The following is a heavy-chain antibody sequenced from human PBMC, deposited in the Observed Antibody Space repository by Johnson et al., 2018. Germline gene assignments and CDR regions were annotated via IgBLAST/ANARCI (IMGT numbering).Heavy chain of an antibody. Sequence: VQLVQSGGGLVKPGGSLRLSCAASGFTFSNAWMSWVRQAPGKGLEWVGRIKSKTDGGKTDYAAPVKGRFTISRENSKNTLYLQMNILRAEDTAVYYCASLLRYCGGDCFHDAFDIWGQGTMVTVSS. CDR1: GFTFSNAW. D-gene: IGHD2-21*02. CDR3: ASLLRYCGGDCFHDAFDI. V-gene: IGHV3-15*01. CDR2: IKSKTDGGKT. J-gene: IGHJ3*02.